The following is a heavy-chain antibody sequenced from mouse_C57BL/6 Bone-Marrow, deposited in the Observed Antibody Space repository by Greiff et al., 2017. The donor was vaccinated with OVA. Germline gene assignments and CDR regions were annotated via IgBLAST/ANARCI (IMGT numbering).Heavy chain of an antibody. D-gene: IGHD2-12*01. V-gene: IGHV5-2*01. Sequence: DVKLVESGGGLVQPGESLKLSCESNEYEFPSHDMSWVRKTPEKRLELVAAINSDGGSTYYPDTMERRFIISRDNTKKTLYLQMSSLRSEDTALYYCARGGIYDGYWYVDVWGTGTTVTVSS. CDR1: EYEFPSHD. CDR3: ARGGIYDGYWYVDV. J-gene: IGHJ1*03. CDR2: INSDGGST.